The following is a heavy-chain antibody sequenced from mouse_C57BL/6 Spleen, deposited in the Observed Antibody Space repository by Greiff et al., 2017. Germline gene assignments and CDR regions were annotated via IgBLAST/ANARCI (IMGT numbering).Heavy chain of an antibody. CDR1: GYTFTSYW. Sequence: QVQLQQSGAELVMPGASVKLSCKASGYTFTSYWMHWVKQRPGQGLEWIGEIDPSDSYTNYNQKFKGKSTLTVDKSSSTAYMQLSSLTSEDSAVYYCARSISYDGYLYAMDYWGQGTSVTVSS. D-gene: IGHD2-3*01. V-gene: IGHV1-69*01. J-gene: IGHJ4*01. CDR2: IDPSDSYT. CDR3: ARSISYDGYLYAMDY.